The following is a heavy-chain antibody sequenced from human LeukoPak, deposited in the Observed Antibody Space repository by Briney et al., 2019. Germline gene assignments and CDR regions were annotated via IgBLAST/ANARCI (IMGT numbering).Heavy chain of an antibody. CDR3: ARDVFAEYSTHHKFDP. V-gene: IGHV1-2*02. Sequence: GASVKVSCKASGYTFIGYYMHWVRQAPGQGLEWMGWINPKNGAANHAQKFQGRVTMTRDTSISTAYMEFSRLRSDDTAMYYCARDVFAEYSTHHKFDPWGQGTLVIVSS. J-gene: IGHJ5*02. CDR1: GYTFIGYY. D-gene: IGHD6-6*01. CDR2: INPKNGAA.